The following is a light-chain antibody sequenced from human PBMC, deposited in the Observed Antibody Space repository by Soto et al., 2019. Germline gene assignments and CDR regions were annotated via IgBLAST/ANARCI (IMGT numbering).Light chain of an antibody. Sequence: DIQMTQSPSTLSASVGDRVTITCRASQSLSTWLAWYQQKPGRAPELLIYQASSLQSGVPSRFSGSGSGIEFTLTITSLQPDDFATYYCHQYNGFPRTLGQGTKVEIK. CDR2: QAS. V-gene: IGKV1-5*03. CDR1: QSLSTW. CDR3: HQYNGFPRT. J-gene: IGKJ1*01.